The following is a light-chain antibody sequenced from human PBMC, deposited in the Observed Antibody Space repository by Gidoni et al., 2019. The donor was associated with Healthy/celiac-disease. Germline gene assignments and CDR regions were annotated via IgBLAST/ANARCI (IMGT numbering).Light chain of an antibody. J-gene: IGKJ4*01. CDR3: QQRSNWPLLT. CDR2: DAS. V-gene: IGKV3-11*01. CDR1: QSVSSY. Sequence: EIVLTQSPATLSLSLGERATLTCRASQSVSSYLAWYQQKPGQAPRLLIYDASNRATGIPTRFSGSGSGTDFALTISSLGPEDVAVYYCQQRSNWPLLTFGGGTKVEIK.